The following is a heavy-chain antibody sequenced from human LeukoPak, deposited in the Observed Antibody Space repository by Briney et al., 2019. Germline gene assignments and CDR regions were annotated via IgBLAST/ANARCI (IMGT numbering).Heavy chain of an antibody. CDR1: GFTFNIYA. V-gene: IGHV3-23*01. CDR2: ISGSGAGT. J-gene: IGHJ4*02. Sequence: GGSLRLSCAVSGFTFNIYAMSWVRQAPGKGLEWVSGISGSGAGTYYADSVTGRFTISRDNSKNMLYLQMDSLRAEDTALYYCAKDKIRGMATIYYLDDWGQGTLVTVSS. CDR3: AKDKIRGMATIYYLDD. D-gene: IGHD5-24*01.